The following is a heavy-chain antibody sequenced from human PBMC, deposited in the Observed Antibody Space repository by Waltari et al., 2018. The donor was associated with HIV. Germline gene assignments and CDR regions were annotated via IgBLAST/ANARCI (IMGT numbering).Heavy chain of an antibody. CDR3: STMGGFPSFDY. J-gene: IGHJ4*02. D-gene: IGHD3-16*01. Sequence: EVQLVESGGGVVKPGGCLTLSCAASGFTLNIAWMSWVRQAPGKGLEWVGRIKSESHGWTTDLAAPVKGRFTISRDDSKNTVSLQMNSLKTEDTAVYFCSTMGGFPSFDYWGQGTLVTVSS. V-gene: IGHV3-15*01. CDR1: GFTLNIAW. CDR2: IKSESHGWTT.